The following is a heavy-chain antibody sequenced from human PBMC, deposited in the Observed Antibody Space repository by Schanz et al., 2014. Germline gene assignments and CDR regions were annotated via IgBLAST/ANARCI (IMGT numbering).Heavy chain of an antibody. J-gene: IGHJ4*02. D-gene: IGHD3-16*02. CDR2: ISGSGGET. Sequence: VHLVESGGGVVQPGGSLRLPCAASGFIFRTYGMHWVRQAPGKGLEWVSGISGSGGETYYVDSVKGRFTISRDNSKNTLYLQMNSLRAEDTAIYYCAKYRYSVFDFDYWGQGTLVTVSS. CDR1: GFIFRTYG. V-gene: IGHV3-23*04. CDR3: AKYRYSVFDFDY.